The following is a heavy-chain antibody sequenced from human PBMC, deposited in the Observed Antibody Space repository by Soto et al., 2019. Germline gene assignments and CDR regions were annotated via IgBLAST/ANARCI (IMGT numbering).Heavy chain of an antibody. CDR3: ARVASVISLDS. J-gene: IGHJ4*02. CDR1: GFTFSRFA. V-gene: IGHV3-21*01. Sequence: GGSLRLSCAASGFTFSRFALTWVRQAPGKGLEWVSSISAESTHIYYADSVKGRFTISRDNAENSLYLHMSTLRADDTAVYYYARVASVISLDSWGQGTRVTVSS. D-gene: IGHD2-21*01. CDR2: ISAESTHI.